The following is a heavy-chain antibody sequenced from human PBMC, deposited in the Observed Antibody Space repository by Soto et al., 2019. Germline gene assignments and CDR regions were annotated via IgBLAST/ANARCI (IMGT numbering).Heavy chain of an antibody. V-gene: IGHV1-69*02. CDR2: INPILSMS. Sequence: QVQLVQSGAEVKKPGSSVRVSCKASGDTFTFYSINWVRQAPGLGLAWMGRINPILSMSNYAQRFKGRVTMTADKSTITAYTELSSLRSEDKAMYYCASSYGSGYRAFDYWGQGALVTVSS. CDR3: ASSYGSGYRAFDY. D-gene: IGHD3-10*01. CDR1: GDTFTFYS. J-gene: IGHJ4*02.